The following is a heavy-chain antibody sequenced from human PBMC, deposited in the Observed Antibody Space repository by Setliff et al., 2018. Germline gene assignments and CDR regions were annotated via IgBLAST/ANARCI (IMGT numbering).Heavy chain of an antibody. CDR3: ARISGDSSGYRVFDY. CDR2: IDWDDDK. CDR1: GFSLNTSGVG. D-gene: IGHD3-22*01. J-gene: IGHJ4*02. V-gene: IGHV2-70*11. Sequence: SGPTLVNPTQTLTLTCTFSGFSLNTSGVGVGWIRQPPGKALEWLARIDWDDDKYYSTSLKTRLTISKDTSKNQVVLTMTNMDPVDTATYYCARISGDSSGYRVFDYWGQGTLVTVSS.